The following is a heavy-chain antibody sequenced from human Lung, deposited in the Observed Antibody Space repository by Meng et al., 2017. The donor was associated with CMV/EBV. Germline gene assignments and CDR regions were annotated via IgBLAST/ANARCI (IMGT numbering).Heavy chain of an antibody. CDR2: IHHSGSA. Sequence: VPLAESGPVLVQPSQTLSLTCTFSGGSMSSGNYYWSWIRQPPGKGLKWIGYIHHSGSAYYNPSLKSRVSISVDTSKNQFSLNLNSMTAADTAVYYCASFDHIPRRNYFDYWGQGTLVTVSS. D-gene: IGHD2-21*01. J-gene: IGHJ4*02. CDR3: ASFDHIPRRNYFDY. V-gene: IGHV4-30-4*01. CDR1: GGSMSSGNYY.